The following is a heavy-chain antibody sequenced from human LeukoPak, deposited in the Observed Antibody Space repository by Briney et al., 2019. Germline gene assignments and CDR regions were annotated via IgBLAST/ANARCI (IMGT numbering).Heavy chain of an antibody. CDR3: PIEGDSFLNF. CDR2: ISSSGGYI. Sequence: PGGSLRLSCAASGFTFSRYRKNWVRQAPGKGLEWVSSISSSGGYIYYADSLKGRFTFSRDNAKNSLYLQMNSLRAEDTAVYYCPIEGDSFLNFWRQATLVTVSS. CDR1: GFTFSRYR. D-gene: IGHD5-18*01. J-gene: IGHJ4*01. V-gene: IGHV3-21*01.